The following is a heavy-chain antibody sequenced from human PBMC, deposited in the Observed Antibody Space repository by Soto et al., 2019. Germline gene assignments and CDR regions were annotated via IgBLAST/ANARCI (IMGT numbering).Heavy chain of an antibody. Sequence: GGSLRLSCAAPGFTFSTYAMSWVRQAPGKGLECVSAISGSGGSTYYADSVKGRFTISRDNSKNTLYLQMNSLRAEDTAVYYCAKSNYGGNSYWGQGTLVTVS. CDR2: ISGSGGST. CDR1: GFTFSTYA. V-gene: IGHV3-23*01. J-gene: IGHJ4*02. D-gene: IGHD4-17*01. CDR3: AKSNYGGNSY.